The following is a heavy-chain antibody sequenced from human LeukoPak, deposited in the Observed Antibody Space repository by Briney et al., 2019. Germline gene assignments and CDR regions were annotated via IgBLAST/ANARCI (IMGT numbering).Heavy chain of an antibody. V-gene: IGHV3-48*02. J-gene: IGHJ4*02. D-gene: IGHD1-26*01. Sequence: GGSLRLSCAASGVTFSSYAMNWVRQVPGKGLEWLSYISRGSTTIYYADSVKGRFTISRDNAKNSLYLQMNSLRDEDTGVYYCARHSSGSSVGYFDYWGQGTLVTVSS. CDR1: GVTFSSYA. CDR2: ISRGSTTI. CDR3: ARHSSGSSVGYFDY.